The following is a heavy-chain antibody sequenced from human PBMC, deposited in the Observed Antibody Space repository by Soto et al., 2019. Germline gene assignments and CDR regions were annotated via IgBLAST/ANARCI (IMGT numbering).Heavy chain of an antibody. CDR2: INAGNGNT. V-gene: IGHV1-3*01. D-gene: IGHD3-22*01. CDR1: GYTFTSYA. CDR3: ARSAITRIVVVIPSVYGMDV. Sequence: GASVKVSCKASGYTFTSYAMHWVRQAPGQRLEWMGWINAGNGNTKYSQKFQGRVTITRDTSASTAYMELSSLRSEDTAVYYCARSAITRIVVVIPSVYGMDVWGQGTTVTVSS. J-gene: IGHJ6*02.